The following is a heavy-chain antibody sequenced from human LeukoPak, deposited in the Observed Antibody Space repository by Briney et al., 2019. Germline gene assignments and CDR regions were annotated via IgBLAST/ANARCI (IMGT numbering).Heavy chain of an antibody. CDR3: ARLRENYYYDSSGIIDY. J-gene: IGHJ4*02. D-gene: IGHD3-22*01. CDR1: GGSISSSSYY. CDR2: IYYSGST. V-gene: IGHV4-39*01. Sequence: SETLSLTCTVSGGSISSSSYYWGWIRQPPGKGLEWIGSIYYSGSTYYNPSLKSRVTISVDTSKNQFSLKLSSVTAADTAVYYYARLRENYYYDSSGIIDYWGQGTLVTVSS.